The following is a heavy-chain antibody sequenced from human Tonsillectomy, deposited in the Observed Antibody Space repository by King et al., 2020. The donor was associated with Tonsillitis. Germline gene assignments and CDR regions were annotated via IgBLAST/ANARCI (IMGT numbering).Heavy chain of an antibody. V-gene: IGHV3-74*01. CDR3: MRDQGFG. Sequence: VQLVESGGALVQPGESLRLSCAASGFSFSNYYMHWVRQAPGEGPEWGSRISGDGRDITYADSVRGRLTISRENNKNTMYLQMNSLGDEDTAVYYCMRDQGFGWGQGTLVTVSS. CDR1: GFSFSNYY. D-gene: IGHD3-16*01. J-gene: IGHJ4*02. CDR2: ISGDGRDI.